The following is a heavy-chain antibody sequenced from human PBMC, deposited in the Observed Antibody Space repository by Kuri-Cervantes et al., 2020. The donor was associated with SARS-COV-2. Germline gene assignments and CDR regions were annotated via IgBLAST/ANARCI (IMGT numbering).Heavy chain of an antibody. J-gene: IGHJ4*02. D-gene: IGHD1-7*01. Sequence: GGSLRLSCAASGFTFSSYGMHWVRQAPGKGLEWVAFIRYDGSNKYYADSVKGRFTISRDNSKNTLYLQMNSLRAEDTAVCYCAKASNYVGGYFDYWGQGTLVTVSS. CDR1: GFTFSSYG. V-gene: IGHV3-30*02. CDR2: IRYDGSNK. CDR3: AKASNYVGGYFDY.